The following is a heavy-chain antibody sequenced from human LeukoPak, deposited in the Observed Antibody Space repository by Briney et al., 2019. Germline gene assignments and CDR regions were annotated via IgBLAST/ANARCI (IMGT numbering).Heavy chain of an antibody. CDR2: IKEDGSEK. J-gene: IGHJ4*02. V-gene: IGHV3-7*01. Sequence: GGSLRLSCVASGFTLSRNWMSWVRQAPGKGLEWVANIKEDGSEKYYADSVKGRFTISRDNAKNSLYLQMNSLRAEDTAVYYCARKVVMVGVIDYWGQGILVTVSS. CDR1: GFTLSRNW. D-gene: IGHD2-8*01. CDR3: ARKVVMVGVIDY.